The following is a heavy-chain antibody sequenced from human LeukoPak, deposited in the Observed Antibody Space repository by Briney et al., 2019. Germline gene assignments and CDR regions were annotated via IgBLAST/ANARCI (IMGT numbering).Heavy chain of an antibody. CDR1: GFTFSSYG. V-gene: IGHV3-33*06. CDR3: AKAILVKMATIPLDAFDI. Sequence: GGSLRLSCAASGFTFSSYGVHWVRQAPGKGLEWVALIWYDGSNKYYGDSVKGRFTISRDNSKSTLYLQMNSLRAEDTAVYYCAKAILVKMATIPLDAFDIWGQGTMVTVST. CDR2: IWYDGSNK. D-gene: IGHD5-24*01. J-gene: IGHJ3*02.